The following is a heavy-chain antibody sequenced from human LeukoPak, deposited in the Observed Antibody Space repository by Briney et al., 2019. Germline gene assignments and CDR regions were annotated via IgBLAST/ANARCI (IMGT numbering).Heavy chain of an antibody. J-gene: IGHJ4*02. CDR3: ARDRGSSGYYPFDY. CDR2: IYYSGST. D-gene: IGHD3-22*01. CDR1: GGSISSYY. Sequence: SETLSLTCTVSGGSISSYYWSGIRQPPGKGRECIGYIYYSGSTNYNPSLKSRVTISVDTSKHQFSLKLSSVTAADTAVYYCARDRGSSGYYPFDYWGQGTLVTVSS. V-gene: IGHV4-59*01.